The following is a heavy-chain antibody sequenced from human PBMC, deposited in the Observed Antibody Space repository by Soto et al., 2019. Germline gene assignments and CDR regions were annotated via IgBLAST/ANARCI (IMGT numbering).Heavy chain of an antibody. CDR2: INPSGGST. CDR3: ARGRIAVAGRTYYYYNGMDV. D-gene: IGHD6-19*01. CDR1: GYTFTSYY. V-gene: IGHV1-46*01. Sequence: GASVKVSSKASGYTFTSYYMHWVRQAPGQGLEWMGIINPSGGSTSYAQKFQGRVTMTRDTSTSTVYMELSSLRSEDTAVYYCARGRIAVAGRTYYYYNGMDVWGQGTTVTVSS. J-gene: IGHJ6*02.